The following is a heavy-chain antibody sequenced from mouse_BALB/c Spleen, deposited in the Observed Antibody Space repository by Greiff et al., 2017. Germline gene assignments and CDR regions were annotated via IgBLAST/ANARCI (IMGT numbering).Heavy chain of an antibody. Sequence: EVQRVESGGGLVQPGGSRKLSCAASGFTFSSFGMHWVRQAPEKGLEWVAYISSGSSTIYYADTVKGRFTISRDNPKNTLFLQMTSLRSEDTAMYYCARGYDGYYLDAMDYWGQGTSVTVSS. J-gene: IGHJ4*01. CDR1: GFTFSSFG. CDR3: ARGYDGYYLDAMDY. V-gene: IGHV5-17*02. CDR2: ISSGSSTI. D-gene: IGHD2-3*01.